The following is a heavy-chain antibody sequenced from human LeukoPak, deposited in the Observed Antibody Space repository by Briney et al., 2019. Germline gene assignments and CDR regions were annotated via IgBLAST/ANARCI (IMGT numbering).Heavy chain of an antibody. CDR2: INPNSSGT. D-gene: IGHD3-22*01. J-gene: IGHJ4*02. CDR3: ARDRGVTYYYDSSDYPLAHQTRQYYFDY. V-gene: IGHV1-2*02. CDR1: GYTLTGYY. Sequence: GASVKVSCKASGYTLTGYYMHWVRQAPGQGLEWMGWINPNSSGTNYAQRFQGRVTMTRDTSISTAYMELSRLRSDDTAVYYCARDRGVTYYYDSSDYPLAHQTRQYYFDYWGQGTLVTVPS.